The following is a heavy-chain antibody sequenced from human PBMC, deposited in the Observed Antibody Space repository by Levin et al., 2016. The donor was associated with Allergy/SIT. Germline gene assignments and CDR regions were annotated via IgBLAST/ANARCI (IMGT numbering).Heavy chain of an antibody. D-gene: IGHD4-17*01. CDR2: ITWDGDVT. CDR3: AKGMTKVTATLDS. Sequence: GGSLRLSCAASGFTFGDYAMTWVRLGPGQGLEWVSTITWDGDVTAYADSVKGRFTISRDNPGNSLYLQMHGLTHEDTALYFCAKGMTKVTATLDSWGRGTLVTVSS. CDR1: GFTFGDYA. V-gene: IGHV3-9*01. J-gene: IGHJ4*02.